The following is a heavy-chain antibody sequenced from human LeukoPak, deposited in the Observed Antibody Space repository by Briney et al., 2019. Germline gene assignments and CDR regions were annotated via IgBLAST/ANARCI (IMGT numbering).Heavy chain of an antibody. V-gene: IGHV1-69*13. J-gene: IGHJ6*04. CDR3: ASHYYGSGNYISGFV. Sequence: SVKVSCKASGGTFSSYAISWVRQAPGQGLEWMGGIIPIFGIANYAQKFQGRVTITADESTSTAYMELSSLRSEDTAVYYCASHYYGSGNYISGFVWGKGTTVTISS. CDR1: GGTFSSYA. CDR2: IIPIFGIA. D-gene: IGHD3-10*01.